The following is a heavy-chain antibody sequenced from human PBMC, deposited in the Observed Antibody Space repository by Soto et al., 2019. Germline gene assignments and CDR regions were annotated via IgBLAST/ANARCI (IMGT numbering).Heavy chain of an antibody. CDR2: IYYSGST. D-gene: IGHD3-22*01. CDR1: GGSISSGAYY. CDR3: AIYDSSGSRGFQH. J-gene: IGHJ1*01. V-gene: IGHV4-31*03. Sequence: QVQLQESGPGLVKPSQTLSLTCTVSGGSISSGAYYWSWIRQHPGKGLEWIGYIYYSGSTYYNPSLKSRVTISVDTSKNQFSLKLSSVTAADPAVYYCAIYDSSGSRGFQHWGQGTLVTVSS.